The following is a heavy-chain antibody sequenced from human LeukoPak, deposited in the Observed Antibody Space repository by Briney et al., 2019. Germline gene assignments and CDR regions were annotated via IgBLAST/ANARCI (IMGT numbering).Heavy chain of an antibody. J-gene: IGHJ3*01. CDR2: AKQDGSET. CDR3: ARDLPSSGYWYRDAFDV. V-gene: IGHV3-7*01. Sequence: GGSLRLSCAASGFTFSDHYMDWVRQAPGKGLEWVGHAKQDGSETYYVDSVKGRFTVSRDNTKNSLFLQMNSLRVEDTAMYYCARDLPSSGYWYRDAFDVWGQGTMVTVSS. D-gene: IGHD3-22*01. CDR1: GFTFSDHY.